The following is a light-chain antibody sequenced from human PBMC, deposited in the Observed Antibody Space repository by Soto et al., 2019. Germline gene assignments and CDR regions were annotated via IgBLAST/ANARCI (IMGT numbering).Light chain of an antibody. CDR3: QSYFTPRT. V-gene: IGKV1-39*01. Sequence: DIQMTHSPSSLSASVGDRVNITCRASQNIREYLNWYQQKPGRAPKLVIFAASSLQSGVPSRFSGSGSGTDFTLTISSLQPEDFATYYCQSYFTPRTFGHGNKVDIX. CDR2: AAS. CDR1: QNIREY. J-gene: IGKJ3*01.